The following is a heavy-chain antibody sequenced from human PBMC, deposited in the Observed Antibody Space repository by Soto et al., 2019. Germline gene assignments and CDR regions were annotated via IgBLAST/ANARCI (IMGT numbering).Heavy chain of an antibody. V-gene: IGHV3-33*01. Sequence: PVGSLRLSCAASGFTFSSYGMHWVRQAPGKGLEWVAVIWYDGSNKYYADSVKGRFTISRDNSKNTLYLQMNSLRAEDTAVYYCARDPGGSDFWSGYSTLGYYGTDVWGQGTTVTVSS. CDR3: ARDPGGSDFWSGYSTLGYYGTDV. D-gene: IGHD3-3*01. CDR2: IWYDGSNK. CDR1: GFTFSSYG. J-gene: IGHJ6*02.